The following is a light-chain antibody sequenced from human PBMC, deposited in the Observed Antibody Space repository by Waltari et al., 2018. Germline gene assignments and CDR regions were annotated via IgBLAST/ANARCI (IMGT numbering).Light chain of an antibody. CDR2: DAS. J-gene: IGKJ1*01. CDR3: QKYGTLPAT. Sequence: EIVLTQSPGTLSLSPGERATLYCRASQSVWRTLAWYQQQPGQAPRLLIYDASSRATGVPDRFSGSGSGTDFSLTISRLEPEDFAVYYCQKYGTLPATFGQGTTVEIK. CDR1: QSVWRT. V-gene: IGKV3-20*01.